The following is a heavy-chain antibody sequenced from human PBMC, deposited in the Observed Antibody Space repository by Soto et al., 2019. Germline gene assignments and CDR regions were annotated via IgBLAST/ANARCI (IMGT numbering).Heavy chain of an antibody. V-gene: IGHV1-18*01. CDR2: ISAYNGNT. CDR3: ARDKYDYYDSSGVWFDP. CDR1: GYTFTSYG. J-gene: IGHJ5*02. D-gene: IGHD3-22*01. Sequence: QVQLVQSGAEVKKPGASVKVSCKASGYTFTSYGISWVRQAPGQGLEWMGWISAYNGNTNYAQKLQGRVTMTTDTSTSTVYMELRSMRSDDTAVYYCARDKYDYYDSSGVWFDPWGQGTLLTVSS.